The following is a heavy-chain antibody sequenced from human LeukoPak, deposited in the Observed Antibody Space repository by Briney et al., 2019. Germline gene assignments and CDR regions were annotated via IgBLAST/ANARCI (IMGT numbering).Heavy chain of an antibody. J-gene: IGHJ4*02. Sequence: PSETLSLTCAVSGYSINGGYFWGWIRQPPGKGLEYIGSMYHSGSTYHNPSLKSRVTISVDTSKNQFSLKLTSVTAADTAVYYCARHRLFDSSGYYYDFDYWGQGTLVTVSS. CDR1: GYSINGGYF. CDR2: MYHSGST. CDR3: ARHRLFDSSGYYYDFDY. V-gene: IGHV4-38-2*01. D-gene: IGHD3-22*01.